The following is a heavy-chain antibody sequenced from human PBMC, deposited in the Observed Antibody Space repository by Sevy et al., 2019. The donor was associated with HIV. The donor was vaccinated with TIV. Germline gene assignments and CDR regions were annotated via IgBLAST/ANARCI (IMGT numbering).Heavy chain of an antibody. J-gene: IGHJ5*02. CDR2: IIPIFGTA. Sequence: VKVSCKASGGTFSSYAISWVRQAPGQGLERTGGIIPIFGTANYAQKFQGRVTITADESTSSVYMELSSLRSEDTALYYCARESAADPETPLNWFDPWGQGTLVTVSS. CDR1: GGTFSSYA. V-gene: IGHV1-69*13. CDR3: ARESAADPETPLNWFDP. D-gene: IGHD6-13*01.